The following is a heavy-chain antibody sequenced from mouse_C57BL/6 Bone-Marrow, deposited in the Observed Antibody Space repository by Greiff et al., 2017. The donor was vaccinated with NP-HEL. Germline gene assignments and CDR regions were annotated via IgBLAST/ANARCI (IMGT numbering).Heavy chain of an antibody. D-gene: IGHD1-1*01. Sequence: VQLQQSGAELARPGASVKLSCKASGYTFTSYGISWVKQRTGQGLEWIGEIYPRSGNTYYNEKFKGKATLTADKSSSTAYMELRSLTSEDSAVYFCARISLYGSTLYYFDYWGQGTTLTVSS. CDR2: IYPRSGNT. CDR1: GYTFTSYG. V-gene: IGHV1-81*01. J-gene: IGHJ2*01. CDR3: ARISLYGSTLYYFDY.